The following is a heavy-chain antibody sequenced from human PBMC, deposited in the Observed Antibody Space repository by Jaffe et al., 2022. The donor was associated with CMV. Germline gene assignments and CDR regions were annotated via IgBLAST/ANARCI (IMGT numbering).Heavy chain of an antibody. V-gene: IGHV4-39*01. D-gene: IGHD3-10*01. J-gene: IGHJ4*02. CDR1: GGSISSSSYY. Sequence: QLQLQESGPGLVKPSETLSLTCTVSGGSISSSSYYWGWIRQPPGKGLEWIGSIYYSGSTYYNPSLKSRVTISVDTSKNQFSLKLSSVTAADTAVYYCARHLGDLWFGEFILYYFDYWGQGTLVTVSS. CDR3: ARHLGDLWFGEFILYYFDY. CDR2: IYYSGST.